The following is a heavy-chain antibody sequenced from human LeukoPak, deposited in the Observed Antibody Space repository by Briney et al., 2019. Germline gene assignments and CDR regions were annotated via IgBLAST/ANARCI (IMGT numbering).Heavy chain of an antibody. CDR3: AKVSYYYDSSGYFSYDAFDI. CDR2: ISGSGGST. CDR1: GFTFSSYA. J-gene: IGHJ3*02. D-gene: IGHD3-22*01. V-gene: IGHV3-23*01. Sequence: PGGSLRLSCAASGFTFSSYAMSWVRQAPGKGLEWVSAISGSGGSTYDADSVKGRFTISRDNSKNTLYLQMNSLRAEDTAVYYCAKVSYYYDSSGYFSYDAFDIWGQGTMVTVSS.